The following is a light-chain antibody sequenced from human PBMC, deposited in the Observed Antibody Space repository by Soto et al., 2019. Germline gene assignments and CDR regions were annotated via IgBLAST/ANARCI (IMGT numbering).Light chain of an antibody. V-gene: IGKV3-20*01. CDR3: QQYDGLSRT. CDR2: GAS. Sequence: EIVLPQSPGTLSLSPGERATLSCRASQSVGSSYLTWYQQKPGQAPRLLMYGASSRATGIPDRFSGSGSGTDFTLTINRLEPEDFAVYYCQQYDGLSRTFGQGTKVDNK. J-gene: IGKJ1*01. CDR1: QSVGSSY.